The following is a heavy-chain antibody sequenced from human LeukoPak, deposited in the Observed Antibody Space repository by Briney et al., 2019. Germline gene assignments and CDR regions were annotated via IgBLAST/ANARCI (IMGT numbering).Heavy chain of an antibody. D-gene: IGHD3-22*01. CDR3: AKGVGLWWEFSGCYLPTFDY. CDR2: ISYDGSNK. J-gene: IGHJ4*02. Sequence: GRSLRLSCAASGFTFSSYGMHWVRQAPGKGLEWVAVISYDGSNKYYADSVKGRFTISRDNSKNTLYLQMNSLRAEDTAVYYCAKGVGLWWEFSGCYLPTFDYWGQGTLVTVSS. CDR1: GFTFSSYG. V-gene: IGHV3-30*18.